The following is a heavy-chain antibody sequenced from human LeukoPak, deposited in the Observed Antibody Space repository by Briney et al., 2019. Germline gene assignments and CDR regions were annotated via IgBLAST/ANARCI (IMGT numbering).Heavy chain of an antibody. Sequence: GGSLRLSCAACGFTFSSYGMHWVRQAPGKGLEWVAYIQYDGSNEQYADSVKGRFSISRDSSKNILYLQMNSLRAEDTAVYYCARGPSGYHNTGGQGTLVTVSS. J-gene: IGHJ4*02. CDR3: ARGPSGYHNT. V-gene: IGHV3-30*02. D-gene: IGHD5-12*01. CDR2: IQYDGSNE. CDR1: GFTFSSYG.